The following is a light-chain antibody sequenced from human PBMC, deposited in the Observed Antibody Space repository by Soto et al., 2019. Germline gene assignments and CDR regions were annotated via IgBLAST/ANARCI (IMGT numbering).Light chain of an antibody. CDR1: QSVSSY. CDR3: QQRSNWPPLT. V-gene: IGKV3-11*01. J-gene: IGKJ4*01. Sequence: EIVLTQSPATLSLSPGERATLSCSASQSVSSYLAWYQQRPGQAPRLLLYDASNRAAGIPARFSGSGSATDFTLTISSLEPEDFAVYDCQQRSNWPPLTFGGGTKVESK. CDR2: DAS.